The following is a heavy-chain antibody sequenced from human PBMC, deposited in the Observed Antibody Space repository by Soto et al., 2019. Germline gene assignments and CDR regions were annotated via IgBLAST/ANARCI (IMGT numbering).Heavy chain of an antibody. V-gene: IGHV1-18*01. J-gene: IGHJ4*02. CDR2: ISAYNGNT. CDR3: ARDPGHYDSSGYPAY. D-gene: IGHD3-22*01. CDR1: GYTFTSYG. Sequence: QVQLVQSGAEVKKPGASVKVSCKASGYTFTSYGISWVRQAPGQGLEWMGWISAYNGNTNYAQKLEGSVTMTTGTSTSTAYMELRSRRSVDTAVYYCARDPGHYDSSGYPAYWCQGTLVTVSS.